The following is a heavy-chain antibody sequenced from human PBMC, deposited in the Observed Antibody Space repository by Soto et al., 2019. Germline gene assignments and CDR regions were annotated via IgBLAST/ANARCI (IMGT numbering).Heavy chain of an antibody. D-gene: IGHD3-22*01. Sequence: SETLSLTCNVSGGSISNYYWSWIRQPPGKGLEWVGYAYYSGSTNYNPSLKSRVTISVDVSKNQFSLNLSSVTAADTAVYYCARHAGYDSSGYYYFDYWGQGTLVTVSS. J-gene: IGHJ4*02. CDR3: ARHAGYDSSGYYYFDY. CDR2: AYYSGST. CDR1: GGSISNYY. V-gene: IGHV4-59*08.